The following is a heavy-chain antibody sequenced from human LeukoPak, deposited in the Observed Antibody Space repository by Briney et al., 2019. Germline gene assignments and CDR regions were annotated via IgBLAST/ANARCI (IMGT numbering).Heavy chain of an antibody. CDR2: ISSSSSYI. Sequence: GGSLRLSCAASGFTFSSYSMNWVRQAPGKGLEWVSSISSSSSYIYYADSVKGRFTISRDNAKNSLYLQMNSLRAEDTAVYYCARDRPRGYSSGCSDYWGQGTLVTVSS. V-gene: IGHV3-21*01. CDR1: GFTFSSYS. CDR3: ARDRPRGYSSGCSDY. D-gene: IGHD6-19*01. J-gene: IGHJ4*02.